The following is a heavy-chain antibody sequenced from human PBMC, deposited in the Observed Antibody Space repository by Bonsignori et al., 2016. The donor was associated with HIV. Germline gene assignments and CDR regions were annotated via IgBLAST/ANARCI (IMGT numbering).Heavy chain of an antibody. CDR3: ARLTFYSSSVSGWFDP. CDR1: GYSFTSYW. J-gene: IGHJ5*02. CDR2: IYPGDSDT. D-gene: IGHD6-6*01. Sequence: GESLKISCKGSGYSFTSYWIGWVRQMPGKGLEWMGIIYPGDSDTRYSPSFQGQVTISADKSISTAYLQWSSLKASDTAMYYCARLTFYSSSVSGWFDPWGQGTLVTVSS. V-gene: IGHV5-51*01.